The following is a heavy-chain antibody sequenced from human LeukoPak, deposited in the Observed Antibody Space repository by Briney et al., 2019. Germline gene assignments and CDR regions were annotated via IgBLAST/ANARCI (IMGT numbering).Heavy chain of an antibody. CDR2: IYNSGTT. V-gene: IGHV4-59*08. Sequence: SETLSLTCTVPGGSISNYYWSWIRQAPGKGLEWIGYIYNSGTTTYNPSLQSRATISVDTSQNQISLRLSSVTAADTAIYYCTRPYSGDYAFDVWGQGTMVTVSS. CDR1: GGSISNYY. CDR3: TRPYSGDYAFDV. D-gene: IGHD4-17*01. J-gene: IGHJ3*01.